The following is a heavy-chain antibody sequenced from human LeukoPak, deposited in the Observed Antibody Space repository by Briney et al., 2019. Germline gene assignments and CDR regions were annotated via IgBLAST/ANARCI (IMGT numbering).Heavy chain of an antibody. CDR3: ARARYYYGFYYMDV. Sequence: TGGSLRLSCAASGFTFSSYWMNWVRQAPGKGLEWVANIKQDGSDKYYVDSVKGRSTISRDNAKNSLYLQMNSLRAEDTAVYYCARARYYYGFYYMDVWGKGTTVTVSS. CDR1: GFTFSSYW. V-gene: IGHV3-7*01. D-gene: IGHD4-17*01. J-gene: IGHJ6*03. CDR2: IKQDGSDK.